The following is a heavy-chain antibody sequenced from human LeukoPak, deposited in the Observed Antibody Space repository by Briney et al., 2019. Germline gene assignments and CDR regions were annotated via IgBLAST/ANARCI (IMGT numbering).Heavy chain of an antibody. CDR3: ARDEATSGYDLLDY. Sequence: GGSLRLSCAASGFTFNNYWLNWVRQAPGKGLEWVATINQNGGEKYYVDSVKGRFTISRDNAKDSLYLQMNSLRAEDTAIYYCARDEATSGYDLLDYWGQGTLVTVSS. CDR1: GFTFNNYW. D-gene: IGHD5-12*01. CDR2: INQNGGEK. V-gene: IGHV3-7*01. J-gene: IGHJ4*01.